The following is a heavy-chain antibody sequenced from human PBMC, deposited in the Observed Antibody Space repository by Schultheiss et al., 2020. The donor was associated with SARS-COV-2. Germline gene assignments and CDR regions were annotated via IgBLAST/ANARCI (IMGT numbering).Heavy chain of an antibody. V-gene: IGHV3-30*18. D-gene: IGHD6-13*01. Sequence: GGSLRLSCAASGFTFSSYGMHWVRQAPGKGLEWVAVISYDGSNKYYADSVKGRFTISRDNSKNTLYLQMNSLRAEDTAVYYCAKFLRRRSSSWYVPADYWGQGTVVTVSS. CDR1: GFTFSSYG. J-gene: IGHJ4*02. CDR2: ISYDGSNK. CDR3: AKFLRRRSSSWYVPADY.